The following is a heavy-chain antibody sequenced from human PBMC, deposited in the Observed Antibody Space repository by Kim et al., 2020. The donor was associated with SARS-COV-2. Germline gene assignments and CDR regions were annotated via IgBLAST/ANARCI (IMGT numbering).Heavy chain of an antibody. J-gene: IGHJ4*02. CDR1: GYSISSGYY. CDR3: ASYDCWSGYYFGY. D-gene: IGHD3-3*01. Sequence: SETLSLTCTVSGYSISSGYYWGWIRQPPGKGLEWIGSIYHSGSTYYNPSLKSRVTISVDTSKNQFSLKLSTVTAADTAVYYCASYDCWSGYYFGYWGQGTLVTVSS. V-gene: IGHV4-38-2*02. CDR2: IYHSGST.